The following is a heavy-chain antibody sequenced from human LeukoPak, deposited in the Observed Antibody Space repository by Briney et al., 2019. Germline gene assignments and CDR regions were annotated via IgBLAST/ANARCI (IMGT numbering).Heavy chain of an antibody. CDR1: GGSFSGYY. CDR2: INHSGST. J-gene: IGHJ2*01. CDR3: ARGRAVTRLPYLDL. Sequence: PSETLSLTCAVYGGSFSGYYWSWIRQPPGKGLEWIGEINHSGSTNYNPSLKSRVTISVDTSKNQFSLKLSSVTAADTAVYYCARGRAVTRLPYLDLWGRGTLVTVSS. D-gene: IGHD4-17*01. V-gene: IGHV4-34*01.